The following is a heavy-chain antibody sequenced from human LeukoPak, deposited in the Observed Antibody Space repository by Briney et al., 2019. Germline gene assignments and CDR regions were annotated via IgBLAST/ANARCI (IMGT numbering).Heavy chain of an antibody. V-gene: IGHV3-48*03. CDR1: GFAFSSYE. CDR2: ISGSGSTT. Sequence: GGSLRLSCAASGFAFSSYEMNWARQAPGKGLEWVSYISGSGSTTHYADSVKGRFTISRDNAKNTLYLQMNSLRAEDTAVYYCARDRYYGSGILDVWGQGTTVTVSS. D-gene: IGHD3-10*01. CDR3: ARDRYYGSGILDV. J-gene: IGHJ6*02.